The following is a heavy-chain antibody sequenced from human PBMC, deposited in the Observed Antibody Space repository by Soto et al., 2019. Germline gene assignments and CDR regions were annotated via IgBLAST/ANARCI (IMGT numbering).Heavy chain of an antibody. CDR2: INPNSDDR. CDR1: GSTLTSYD. J-gene: IGHJ6*02. Sequence: ASVKVSCKASGSTLTSYDIHWVRQASGQGLEWMGWINPNSDDRHYAQKFQGRVTMTRDTSISTAYMELSRLRSDDTAVYYCAREIMARILYSQRTQYGMDVWGQGTTVTVSS. V-gene: IGHV1-2*02. CDR3: AREIMARILYSQRTQYGMDV. D-gene: IGHD2-15*01.